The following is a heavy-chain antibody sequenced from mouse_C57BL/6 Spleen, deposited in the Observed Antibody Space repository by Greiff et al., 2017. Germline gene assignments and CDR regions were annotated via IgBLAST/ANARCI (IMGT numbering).Heavy chain of an antibody. D-gene: IGHD4-1*01. CDR1: GFTFSDYG. CDR3: ALSPPGTRYFDV. J-gene: IGHJ1*03. V-gene: IGHV5-17*01. CDR2: ISSGSSTI. Sequence: EVQRVESGGGLVKPGGSLKLSCAASGFTFSDYGMHWVRQAPEKGLEWVAYISSGSSTIYYADTVKGRFTISRDNAKNTLFLQMTSLRSEDTAMYYCALSPPGTRYFDVWGTGTTVTVSS.